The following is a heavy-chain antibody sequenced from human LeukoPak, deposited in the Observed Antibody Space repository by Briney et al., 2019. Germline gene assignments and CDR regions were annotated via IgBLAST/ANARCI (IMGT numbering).Heavy chain of an antibody. CDR1: GGSIGSSSYY. CDR2: MYYSGST. V-gene: IGHV4-39*01. CDR3: ARYYYDSSGYYYLVY. J-gene: IGHJ4*02. Sequence: PSETLSLTCTVSGGSIGSSSYYWGWIRQPPGKGLEWIGSMYYSGSTYYSPSLKSRVTISGDTSKSQFSLKLGSVTAADTAVYYCARYYYDSSGYYYLVYWGQGTLVTVSS. D-gene: IGHD3-22*01.